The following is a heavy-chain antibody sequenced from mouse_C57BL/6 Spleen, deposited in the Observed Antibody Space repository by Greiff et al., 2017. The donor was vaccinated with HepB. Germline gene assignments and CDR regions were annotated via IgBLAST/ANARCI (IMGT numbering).Heavy chain of an antibody. D-gene: IGHD1-1*01. Sequence: QVQLQQSGAELVKPGASVKISCKASGYAFSSYWMNWVKQRPGKGLEWIGQIYPGDGDTNYNGKFKGKATLTADKSYSTAYMHLSSRTSEDSAVYFSSRDPLTTDRNFDVWGTGTTVTVSS. J-gene: IGHJ1*03. CDR1: GYAFSSYW. CDR3: SRDPLTTDRNFDV. CDR2: IYPGDGDT. V-gene: IGHV1-80*01.